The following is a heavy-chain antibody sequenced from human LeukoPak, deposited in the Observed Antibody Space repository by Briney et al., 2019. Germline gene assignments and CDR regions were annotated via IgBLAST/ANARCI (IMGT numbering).Heavy chain of an antibody. J-gene: IGHJ4*02. CDR1: GFTFTSYA. CDR2: ISCSGGSI. Sequence: GGSLRLSCAASGFTFTSYAMSWVRQAPGKGLEWVSAISCSGGSIYYADSVKGRFTISSDNSKNTLYLQMNSMRAEDTAVDYCAKRGAEVGATVAPGDYWGQGTLVTVSS. D-gene: IGHD1-26*01. V-gene: IGHV3-23*01. CDR3: AKRGAEVGATVAPGDY.